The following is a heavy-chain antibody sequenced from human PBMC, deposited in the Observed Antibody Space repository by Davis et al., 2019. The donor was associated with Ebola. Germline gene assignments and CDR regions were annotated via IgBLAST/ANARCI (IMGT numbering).Heavy chain of an antibody. CDR1: GFTFSTYG. CDR3: VREGYNFDFDY. Sequence: PGGSLRLSCAASGFTFSTYGMTWVRQVSGKGLVWVSRLNGDASNKAYADSVKGRFTVSRDNAKNSLYLQMNSLRAEDTAVYYCVREGYNFDFDYWGQGTLVTVSS. V-gene: IGHV3-74*01. CDR2: LNGDASNK. D-gene: IGHD1-1*01. J-gene: IGHJ4*02.